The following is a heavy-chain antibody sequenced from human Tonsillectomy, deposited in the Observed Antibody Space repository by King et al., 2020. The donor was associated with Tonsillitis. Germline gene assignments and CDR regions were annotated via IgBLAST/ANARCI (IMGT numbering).Heavy chain of an antibody. V-gene: IGHV1-69*01. Sequence: VQLVESGAEVKKPGSSVKVSCKASGGTFSSYAITWVRQAPGQGLEWMGGIIPNFDTANYAQKFQGRVTITADESTSTAYMELSSLRSEDTAVYYCARSRQVTASYDYWGQGTLVTVSS. D-gene: IGHD5-18*01. J-gene: IGHJ4*02. CDR1: GGTFSSYA. CDR3: ARSRQVTASYDY. CDR2: IIPNFDTA.